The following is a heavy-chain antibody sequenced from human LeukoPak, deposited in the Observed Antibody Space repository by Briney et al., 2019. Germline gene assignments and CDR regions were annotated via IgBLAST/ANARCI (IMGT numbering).Heavy chain of an antibody. V-gene: IGHV4-59*01. J-gene: IGHJ4*02. Sequence: SETLSLTCTVSGGSISSYYWSWIRQPPGKGLEWIGYIYYSGSTNYNPSLKSRVTISVDTSKNQFSLKLSSVTAADTAVYYCARRGSGSWWIFDYWGQGTLVTVSS. CDR1: GGSISSYY. D-gene: IGHD6-19*01. CDR2: IYYSGST. CDR3: ARRGSGSWWIFDY.